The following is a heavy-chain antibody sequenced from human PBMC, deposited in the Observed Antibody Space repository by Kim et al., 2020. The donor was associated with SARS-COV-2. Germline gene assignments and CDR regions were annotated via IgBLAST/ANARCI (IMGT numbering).Heavy chain of an antibody. CDR3: ARQIVGTTYLDY. CDR2: IYPGDSDT. Sequence: GESLKISCKGSGYSFASDWIGWVRQMPGKGLEWMGIIYPGDSDTRYSPSFQGQVTISSDKSISTAYLQWSSLKASDTAVYYCARQIVGTTYLDYWGQGTLVTVAS. CDR1: GYSFASDW. D-gene: IGHD1-26*01. J-gene: IGHJ4*02. V-gene: IGHV5-51*01.